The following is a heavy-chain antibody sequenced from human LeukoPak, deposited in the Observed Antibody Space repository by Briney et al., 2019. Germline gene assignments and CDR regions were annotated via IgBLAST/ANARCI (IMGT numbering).Heavy chain of an antibody. CDR3: ASGDDYYDSSGYFGY. J-gene: IGHJ4*02. D-gene: IGHD3-22*01. CDR2: IYHSGST. CDR1: GFTFSNAW. V-gene: IGHV4-38-2*01. Sequence: GSLRLSCAASGFTFSNAWMSWVRQAPGKGLEWIGSIYHSGSTYYNPSLKSRVTISLDTSKNQFSLRLSSVTAADTAVYYCASGDDYYDSSGYFGYWGQGTLVTVSS.